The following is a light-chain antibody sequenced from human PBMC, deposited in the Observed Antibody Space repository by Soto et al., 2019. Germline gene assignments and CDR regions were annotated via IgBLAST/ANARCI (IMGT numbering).Light chain of an antibody. CDR3: QQYYNWPRT. CDR1: ESISRS. CDR2: GAS. J-gene: IGKJ1*01. V-gene: IGKV3-15*01. Sequence: IVLTQSPVSLSLSPGERATLSCRASESISRSLAWYQQRPGQAPRLLTYGASTRATGIPARFSGSGSGTEFTLTISSLQPEDFAVYYCQQYYNWPRTFGQGTKVDIK.